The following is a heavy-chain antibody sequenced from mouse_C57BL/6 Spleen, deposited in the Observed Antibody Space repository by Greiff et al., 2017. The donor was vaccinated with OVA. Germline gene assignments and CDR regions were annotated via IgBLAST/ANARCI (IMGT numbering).Heavy chain of an antibody. CDR1: GFNIKDDY. Sequence: VQLQQSGAELVRPGASVKLSCTASGFNIKDDYMHWVKQRPEQGLEWIGWIDPENGDTEYASKFPGKATITADTSSNTAYLQLSSLTSEDTAVYYCTTPFITTVVASRGNYAMDYWGQGTSVTVSS. CDR2: IDPENGDT. CDR3: TTPFITTVVASRGNYAMDY. V-gene: IGHV14-4*01. J-gene: IGHJ4*01. D-gene: IGHD1-1*01.